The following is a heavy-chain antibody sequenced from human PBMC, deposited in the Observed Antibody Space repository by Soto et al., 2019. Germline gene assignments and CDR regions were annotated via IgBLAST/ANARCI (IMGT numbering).Heavy chain of an antibody. J-gene: IGHJ4*02. V-gene: IGHV3-66*04. CDR2: IYSGGST. D-gene: IGHD5-18*01. CDR3: ARHGYNYGGGYFDY. Sequence: EVQLVESGGGLVQPGGSLRLSCAASGVTVSSNYMSWVRQAQGKGLEWVSVIYSGGSTYYADSVKGRFTISRDNFKNTLYLQMNSLRAEDTAVYYCARHGYNYGGGYFDYWGQGTLVTVSS. CDR1: GVTVSSNY.